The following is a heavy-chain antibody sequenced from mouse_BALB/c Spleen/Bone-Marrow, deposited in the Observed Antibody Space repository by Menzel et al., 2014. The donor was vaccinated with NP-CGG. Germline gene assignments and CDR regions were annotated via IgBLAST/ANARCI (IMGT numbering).Heavy chain of an antibody. CDR3: ARDYYGSTSFAY. Sequence: EVQLQQSGPELVKPGASVKMSCRASGYTFTTYVMHWVKRKPGQGLEWIGYINPYNDDSKYNEKFKGKATLTSDKSSSTAYMELSSPTSEDSAVYYCARDYYGSTSFAYWGQGTLVTVSA. CDR2: INPYNDDS. V-gene: IGHV1-14*01. D-gene: IGHD1-1*01. CDR1: GYTFTTYV. J-gene: IGHJ3*01.